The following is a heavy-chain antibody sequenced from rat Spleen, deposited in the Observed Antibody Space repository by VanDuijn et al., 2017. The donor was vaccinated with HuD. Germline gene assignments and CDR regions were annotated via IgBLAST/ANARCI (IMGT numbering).Heavy chain of an antibody. V-gene: IGHV3-1*01. CDR2: ISYSGST. J-gene: IGHJ2*01. D-gene: IGHD1-11*01. CDR1: GYSITSNY. Sequence: EVQLQESGPGLVKPSQSLSLTCSVTGYSITSNYWGWIRKFPGNKMEWMGYISYSGSTSYNPSLKSRISITRDTSKNQFFLQLNSVTTEDTATYYCARRKYGGYSGGHFDYWGQGVMVTVSS. CDR3: ARRKYGGYSGGHFDY.